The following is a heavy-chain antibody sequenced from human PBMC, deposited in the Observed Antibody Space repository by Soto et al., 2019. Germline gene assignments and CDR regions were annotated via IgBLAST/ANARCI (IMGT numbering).Heavy chain of an antibody. CDR2: INAGNGNT. J-gene: IGHJ4*02. CDR3: ARVGGWYVPDY. CDR1: GYTFTSYA. V-gene: IGHV1-3*05. D-gene: IGHD6-19*01. Sequence: QVQLVQSGAEEKKPGASVKVTCKASGYTFTSYAMHWVRQAPGQRLEWMGWINAGNGNTKYSQKFQGRVTITRDTSASTAYMELSSLRSEDTAVYYCARVGGWYVPDYWGQGTLVTVSS.